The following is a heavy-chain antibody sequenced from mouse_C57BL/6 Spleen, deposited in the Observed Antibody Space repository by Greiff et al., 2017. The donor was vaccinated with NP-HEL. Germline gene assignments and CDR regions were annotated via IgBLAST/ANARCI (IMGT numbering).Heavy chain of an antibody. CDR1: GYTFTDYE. CDR2: IDPETGGT. V-gene: IGHV1-15*01. CDR3: TRSLLRGFKCAY. Sequence: QVQLKESGAELVRPGASVTLSCKASGYTFTDYEMHWVKQTPVHGLEWIGAIDPETGGTAYNQKFKGKAILTADKSSSTAYMELRSLTSEDSAVYYCTRSLLRGFKCAYWGQGTLVTVSA. J-gene: IGHJ3*01. D-gene: IGHD1-1*01.